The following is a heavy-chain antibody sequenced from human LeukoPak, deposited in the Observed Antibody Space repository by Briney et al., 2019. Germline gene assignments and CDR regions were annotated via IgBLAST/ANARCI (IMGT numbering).Heavy chain of an antibody. CDR1: GFIVSSSY. CDR3: AKEQAGSGYGMDV. D-gene: IGHD3-10*01. Sequence: QTGGSLRLSCAASGFIVSSSYMIWVRQAPGKGLEWVSIIYSGGRTYYADSVKGRFTISRDNSKNTVYLEMNSLRAEDTAVYYCAKEQAGSGYGMDVWGQGTTVTVSS. CDR2: IYSGGRT. J-gene: IGHJ6*02. V-gene: IGHV3-53*01.